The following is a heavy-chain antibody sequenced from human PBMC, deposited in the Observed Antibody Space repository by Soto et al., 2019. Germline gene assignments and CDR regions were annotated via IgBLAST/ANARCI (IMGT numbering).Heavy chain of an antibody. Sequence: ASGKVSCKAPRDTFTSYYINWVRQAPGQGLEWMGVINPHGGSTAYAQKFKGRVTLTRGTSASTVYMEVSSLTSEGTAMYYCARSAGGNFGIIIEGTNWFAPWGQGTLVTV. J-gene: IGHJ5*02. D-gene: IGHD1-26*01. CDR3: ARSAGGNFGIIIEGTNWFAP. CDR1: RDTFTSYY. CDR2: INPHGGST. V-gene: IGHV1-46*01.